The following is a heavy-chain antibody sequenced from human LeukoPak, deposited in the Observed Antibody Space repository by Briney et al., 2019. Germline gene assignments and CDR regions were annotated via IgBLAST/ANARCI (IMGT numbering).Heavy chain of an antibody. CDR2: IKSKTDGGTT. Sequence: GGSLRLSCAASGFTFTNAWMSWVRQAPGKGLEWVGRIKSKTDGGTTDYATPVKGRFTISRDNSRNTLYLQMNSLRAEDTAVYYCAGYYEYVWGSYRHFDYWGQGTLVTVSS. V-gene: IGHV3-15*01. D-gene: IGHD3-16*02. CDR1: GFTFTNAW. CDR3: AGYYEYVWGSYRHFDY. J-gene: IGHJ4*02.